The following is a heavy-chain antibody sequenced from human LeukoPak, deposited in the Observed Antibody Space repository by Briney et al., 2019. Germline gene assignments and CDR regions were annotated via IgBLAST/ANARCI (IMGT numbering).Heavy chain of an antibody. V-gene: IGHV1-69*05. CDR1: GGAFSRYS. D-gene: IGHD2-15*01. CDR2: SIPIFDTT. Sequence: ASVKVSCKASGGAFSRYSISWVRQAPGQGLEWMGRSIPIFDTTNYAQKFKGRVTITTDESTSTAYMELSSLRSEDTAVYYCAGRFCRSGSCLPLDYWGQGTPVTVSS. J-gene: IGHJ4*02. CDR3: AGRFCRSGSCLPLDY.